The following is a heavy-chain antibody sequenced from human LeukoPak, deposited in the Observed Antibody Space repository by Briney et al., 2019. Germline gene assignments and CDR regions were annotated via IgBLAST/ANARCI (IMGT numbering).Heavy chain of an antibody. V-gene: IGHV4-61*02. D-gene: IGHD4-17*01. J-gene: IGHJ4*02. CDR2: IYTSGST. CDR3: ARNVNYGDYVDY. Sequence: SETLSLTCTVSGGSISSGSYYWSWIRQPAGKGLEWIGRIYTSGSTNYNPSLKSRVTISVDTSKNQFSLKLSSVTAADTAVYYCARNVNYGDYVDYWGQGTLVTVSS. CDR1: GGSISSGSYY.